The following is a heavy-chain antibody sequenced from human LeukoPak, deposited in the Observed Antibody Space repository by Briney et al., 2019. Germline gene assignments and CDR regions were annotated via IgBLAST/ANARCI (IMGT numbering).Heavy chain of an antibody. CDR2: MNPNSGNT. D-gene: IGHD1-26*01. CDR3: ARTREWELLVDAFDI. V-gene: IGHV1-8*01. J-gene: IGHJ3*02. Sequence: ASVKVFCKASGYTFTSYDISWVRQATGQGLEWMGWMNPNSGNTGYAQKFQGRVTMTRNTSISTAYMELSSLRSEDTAVYYCARTREWELLVDAFDIWGQGTMVTVSS. CDR1: GYTFTSYD.